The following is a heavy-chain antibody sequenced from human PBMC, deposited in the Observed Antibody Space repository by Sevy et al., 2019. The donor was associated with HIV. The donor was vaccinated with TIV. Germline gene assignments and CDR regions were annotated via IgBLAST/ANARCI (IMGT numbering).Heavy chain of an antibody. D-gene: IGHD3-22*01. Sequence: GGCLRLSCAASGFTFSSYAMSWVRQAPGKGLEWVSAISGSGGSTYYADSVKGRFTISRDNSKNTLYLQMNSLRAEDTAVYYCAKGCSYDSLLDYFDYWGQGTLVTVSS. V-gene: IGHV3-23*01. J-gene: IGHJ4*02. CDR2: ISGSGGST. CDR1: GFTFSSYA. CDR3: AKGCSYDSLLDYFDY.